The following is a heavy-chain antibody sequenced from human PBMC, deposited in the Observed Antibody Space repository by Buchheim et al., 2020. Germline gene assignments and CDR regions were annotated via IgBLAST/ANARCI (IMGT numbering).Heavy chain of an antibody. CDR2: IYYSGST. J-gene: IGHJ4*02. Sequence: QVQLQESGPGLVKPSETLSLTCTVSGGSISGYYWSWIRQPPGKRLEWIGYIYYSGSTNYNPSLKSRLTMSVDTSKNEGLLKLGSVTAADTAVYYCARDYMGLDSWGQGTL. D-gene: IGHD3-16*01. CDR3: ARDYMGLDS. CDR1: GGSISGYY. V-gene: IGHV4-59*01.